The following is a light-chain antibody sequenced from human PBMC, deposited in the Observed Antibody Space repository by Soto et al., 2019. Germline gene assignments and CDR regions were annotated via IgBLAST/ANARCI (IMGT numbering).Light chain of an antibody. CDR3: QQHNSWPPIT. V-gene: IGKV3-20*01. CDR2: GAY. J-gene: IGKJ5*01. CDR1: QSVSSRY. Sequence: ENVLTQSTATLSLSPGERSTLSCRARQSVSSRYLAWYQQKPGQAPTLILYGAYSRATGIPHTFSGGGSGTEFTLTISRLKSEDLVVYYCQQHNSWPPITFGKWKRVEI.